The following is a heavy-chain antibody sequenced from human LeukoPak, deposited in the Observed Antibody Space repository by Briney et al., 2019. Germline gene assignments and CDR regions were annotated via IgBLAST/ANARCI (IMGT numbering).Heavy chain of an antibody. J-gene: IGHJ5*02. CDR1: GGSFSGYY. CDR2: INHSGST. V-gene: IGHV4-34*01. CDR3: ARADIENWFDP. D-gene: IGHD2-15*01. Sequence: PSETLSLTCAVYGGSFSGYYWTWIRQPPGKGLEWIGEINHSGSTNYNPSLKSRVTISVDTSNNQFSLKLSSLTATDTGVYYCARADIENWFDPWGQGTLVTVSS.